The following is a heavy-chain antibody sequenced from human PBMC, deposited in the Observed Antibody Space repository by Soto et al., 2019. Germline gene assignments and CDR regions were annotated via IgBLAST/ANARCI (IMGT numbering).Heavy chain of an antibody. J-gene: IGHJ4*02. CDR3: ARDRPRSRYCSGGSCYSDFDY. D-gene: IGHD2-15*01. CDR2: ISAYNGNT. CDR1: GYTFTSYG. Sequence: QVQLVQSGAEVKKPGASVKVSCKASGYTFTSYGISWVRQAPGQGLEWMGWISAYNGNTNYAQKLQGRVTMTTDTSTSTAYMELRSLRSDDTAVYYCARDRPRSRYCSGGSCYSDFDYCGQGTLVTVSS. V-gene: IGHV1-18*01.